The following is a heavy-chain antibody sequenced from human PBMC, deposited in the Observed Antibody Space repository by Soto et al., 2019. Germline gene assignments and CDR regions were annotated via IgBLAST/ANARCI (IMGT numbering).Heavy chain of an antibody. D-gene: IGHD1-20*01. Sequence: GGSLRLSCAASGFTITSSAMSWVRQAPGKGLEWVSTTGISGRTTYYADSVKGRFTVSRDDSKNTLDLQMSSLRAEDTAVYYCATVHNTSRSFDYWGQGTPVTV. CDR1: GFTITSSA. CDR2: TGISGRTT. CDR3: ATVHNTSRSFDY. J-gene: IGHJ4*02. V-gene: IGHV3-23*01.